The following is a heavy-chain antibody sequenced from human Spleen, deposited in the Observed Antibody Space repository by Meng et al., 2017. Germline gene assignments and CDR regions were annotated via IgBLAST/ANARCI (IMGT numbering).Heavy chain of an antibody. CDR1: GFTFSSYW. J-gene: IGHJ4*02. D-gene: IGHD6-13*01. Sequence: GESLKISCAASGFTFSSYWMSWVRQAPGKGLEWVANIKQDGSEKYYVDSVKGRFTISRDNAKNSLYLQMNSLRAEDTAVYYCARVGGYRSWHDYWGQGTLVTVSS. CDR3: ARVGGYRSWHDY. CDR2: IKQDGSEK. V-gene: IGHV3-7*04.